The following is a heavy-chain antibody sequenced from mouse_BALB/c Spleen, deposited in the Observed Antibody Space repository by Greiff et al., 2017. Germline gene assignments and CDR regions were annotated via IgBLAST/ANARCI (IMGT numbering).Heavy chain of an antibody. CDR2: IDPYNGGT. J-gene: IGHJ4*01. V-gene: IGHV1S135*01. CDR3: ARRGPYAMDY. Sequence: EVKLVESGPELGKPGASVKISCKASGYSFTGYNMYWVKQSHRKSLEWIGYIDPYNGGTSYNQKSKGKATLTVDKSSSTAYMHLNSLTSEDSAIYYCARRGPYAMDYWGQGTSVTVSS. CDR1: GYSFTGYN.